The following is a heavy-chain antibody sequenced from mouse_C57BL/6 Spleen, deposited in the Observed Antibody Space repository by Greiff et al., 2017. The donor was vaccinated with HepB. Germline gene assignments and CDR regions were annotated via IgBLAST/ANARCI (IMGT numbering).Heavy chain of an antibody. J-gene: IGHJ2*01. CDR2: IYPGDGDT. CDR1: GYAFSSSW. CDR3: ATIYYYGSSLFDY. D-gene: IGHD1-1*01. Sequence: VQLKESGPELVKPGASVKISCKASGYAFSSSWMNWVKQRPGKGLEWIGRIYPGDGDTNYNGKFKGKATLTADKSSSTAYMQLSSLTSEDSAVYFCATIYYYGSSLFDYWGQGTTLTVSS. V-gene: IGHV1-82*01.